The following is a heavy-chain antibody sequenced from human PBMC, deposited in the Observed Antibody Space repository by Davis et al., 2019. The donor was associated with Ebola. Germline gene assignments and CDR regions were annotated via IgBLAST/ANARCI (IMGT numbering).Heavy chain of an antibody. J-gene: IGHJ4*02. Sequence: ASVKVSCKASGYTFTGYYMHWVRQAPGQGLEWMGWINPNSGGTNYAQKFQGRVTMTRDTSISTAYMELSSLRSEDTAVYYCASNHLAHFTQRVYYFDYWGQGTLVTVSS. CDR2: INPNSGGT. D-gene: IGHD3-3*02. V-gene: IGHV1-2*02. CDR1: GYTFTGYY. CDR3: ASNHLAHFTQRVYYFDY.